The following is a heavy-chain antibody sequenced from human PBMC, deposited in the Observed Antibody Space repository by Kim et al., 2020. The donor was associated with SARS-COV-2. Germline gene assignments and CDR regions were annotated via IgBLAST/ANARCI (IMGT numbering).Heavy chain of an antibody. Sequence: NPSLKSRVTISVDTSKNQFSLKLSSVTAADTAVYYCARASSSWHNDAFDIWGQGTMVTVSS. V-gene: IGHV4-39*07. D-gene: IGHD6-13*01. J-gene: IGHJ3*02. CDR3: ARASSSWHNDAFDI.